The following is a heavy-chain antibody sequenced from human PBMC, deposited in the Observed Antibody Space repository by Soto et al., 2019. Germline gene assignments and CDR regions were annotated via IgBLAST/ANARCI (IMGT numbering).Heavy chain of an antibody. CDR1: GFTFSSYG. Sequence: PGGSLRLSCAASGFTFSSYGMHWVRQAPGKGLEWVAVIWYDGSNKYYADSVKGRFTISRDNSKNTLYLQMNSLGAEDTAVYYCARGGVFGVVNWYFVLWGRGTLVTVSS. CDR2: IWYDGSNK. CDR3: ARGGVFGVVNWYFVL. V-gene: IGHV3-33*01. D-gene: IGHD3-3*01. J-gene: IGHJ2*01.